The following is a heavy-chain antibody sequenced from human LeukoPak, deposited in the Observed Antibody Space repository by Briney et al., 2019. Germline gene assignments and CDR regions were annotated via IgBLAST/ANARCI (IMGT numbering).Heavy chain of an antibody. CDR2: ISSSSSTI. D-gene: IGHD3-16*01. Sequence: PGGSLRLSCAASGSTFSSYSMNWVRQAPGKGLEWVSYISSSSSTIYYADSVKGRFTISRDNAKNSLYLQMNSLRAEDTAVYYCARRGSYFDYWGQGTLVTVSS. V-gene: IGHV3-48*01. CDR1: GSTFSSYS. J-gene: IGHJ4*02. CDR3: ARRGSYFDY.